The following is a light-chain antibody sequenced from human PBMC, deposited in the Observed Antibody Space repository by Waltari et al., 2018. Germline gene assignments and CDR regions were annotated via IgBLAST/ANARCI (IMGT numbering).Light chain of an antibody. V-gene: IGKV3-15*01. CDR1: QSIATN. CDR3: QQYNRWPPIT. CDR2: DAS. J-gene: IGKJ5*01. Sequence: VVMTHSTATLSVSPGERVFLPCRASQSIATNLAWYQQKPGQPPRLLVYDASTRAPSIPARFKGSGSGTEFTLTISSLQSEDSAVYYCQQYNRWPPITFGQGTRLEI.